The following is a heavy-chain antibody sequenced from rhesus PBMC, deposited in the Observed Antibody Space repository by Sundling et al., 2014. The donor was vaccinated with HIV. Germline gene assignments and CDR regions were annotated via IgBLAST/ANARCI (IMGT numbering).Heavy chain of an antibody. Sequence: EVQLVESGGSLAKPGGSLRLSCAASGFTFSSYAMHWVRQAPGKGLEWVSAISSGGSTYYADSVKGRFTISRDNSKNTLSLQMNSLRAEDTAVYYCAKGFYGSSYLGYFDYWGQGVLVTVSS. CDR2: ISSGGST. V-gene: IGHV3-103*01. CDR3: AKGFYGSSYLGYFDY. CDR1: GFTFSSYA. J-gene: IGHJ4*01. D-gene: IGHD4-29*01.